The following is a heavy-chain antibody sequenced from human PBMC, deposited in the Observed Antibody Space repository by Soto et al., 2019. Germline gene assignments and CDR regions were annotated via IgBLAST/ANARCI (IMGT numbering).Heavy chain of an antibody. CDR1: GYTFTSYG. D-gene: IGHD6-19*01. Sequence: ASVKVSCKASGYTFTSYGISWVRQAPGQGLAWMGWISAYNGNTNYAQKLQGRVTMTTDTSTSTAYMELRSLRSDDTAVYYCASVRIAVAVPTPYYYYCMDVWGQGTTVTVSS. V-gene: IGHV1-18*04. J-gene: IGHJ6*02. CDR2: ISAYNGNT. CDR3: ASVRIAVAVPTPYYYYCMDV.